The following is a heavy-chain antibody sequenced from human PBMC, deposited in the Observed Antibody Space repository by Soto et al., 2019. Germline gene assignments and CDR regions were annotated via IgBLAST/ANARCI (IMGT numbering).Heavy chain of an antibody. V-gene: IGHV4-34*01. Sequence: SETLSLTCAVYGGSFSGYYWSWIRQPPGKGLEWIGEINHSGSTNYNPSLKSRVTISVDTSKNQFSLKLSSVTAADTAVYYCARGSSEYSSSVRAFDIWGQGTMVTVSS. D-gene: IGHD6-6*01. CDR2: INHSGST. CDR3: ARGSSEYSSSVRAFDI. CDR1: GGSFSGYY. J-gene: IGHJ3*02.